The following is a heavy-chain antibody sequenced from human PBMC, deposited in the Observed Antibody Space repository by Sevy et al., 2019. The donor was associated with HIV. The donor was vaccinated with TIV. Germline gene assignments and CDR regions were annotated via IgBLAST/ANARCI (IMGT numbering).Heavy chain of an antibody. CDR2: INPNSGGT. CDR3: ARGMNCSSTSCPLYGMDV. J-gene: IGHJ6*02. V-gene: IGHV1-2*02. D-gene: IGHD2-2*01. CDR1: GYTFTGYY. Sequence: ASVKVSCKASGYTFTGYYMHWVRQAPGQGLEWMGWINPNSGGTNYAQKFQGRVTMTRDTSIGTAYMGLSRLRSDDTAVYYCARGMNCSSTSCPLYGMDVWGQGTTVTVSS.